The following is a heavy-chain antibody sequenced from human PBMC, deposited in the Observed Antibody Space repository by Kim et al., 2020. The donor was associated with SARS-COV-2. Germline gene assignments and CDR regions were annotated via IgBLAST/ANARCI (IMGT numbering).Heavy chain of an antibody. J-gene: IGHJ4*02. CDR2: YN. V-gene: IGHV6-1*01. Sequence: YNDYAESVKSRITINPDTSKNQFSLQLNSVTPEDTAVYYCARDSVRHFDYWGQGTLVTVSS. CDR3: ARDSVRHFDY. D-gene: IGHD6-6*01.